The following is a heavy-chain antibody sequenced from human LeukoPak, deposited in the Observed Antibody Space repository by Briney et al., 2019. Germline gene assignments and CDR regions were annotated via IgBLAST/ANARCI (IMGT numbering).Heavy chain of an antibody. J-gene: IGHJ5*02. D-gene: IGHD2-2*01. CDR3: ARESCSSTSCYGWFDA. Sequence: ASVKVSCKASGYTFTDYYMHWVRQVPGQGLEWMGRINPNSGGTDYAQKFQGRVTMTRDTPISTAYMELSRLRSDDTAVYYCARESCSSTSCYGWFDAWGQGTLVTVSS. CDR1: GYTFTDYY. CDR2: INPNSGGT. V-gene: IGHV1-2*06.